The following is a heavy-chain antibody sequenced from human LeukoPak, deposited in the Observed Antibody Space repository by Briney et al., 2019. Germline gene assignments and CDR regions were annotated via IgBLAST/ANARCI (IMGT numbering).Heavy chain of an antibody. CDR2: IDGDGSTK. Sequence: GGSLRLSCAASRFTFSSSWMAWVRQAPGKGLEWVSNIDGDGSTKNYVDSVKGRFTVSRDNAKNSLYLQMNSLKDEDTAVYYWARDRAYSTFDIWGQGTMVTVSS. CDR3: ARDRAYSTFDI. D-gene: IGHD6-13*01. J-gene: IGHJ3*02. CDR1: RFTFSSSW. V-gene: IGHV3-7*01.